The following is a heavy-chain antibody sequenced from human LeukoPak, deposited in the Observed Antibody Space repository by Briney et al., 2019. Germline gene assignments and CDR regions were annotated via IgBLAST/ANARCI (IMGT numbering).Heavy chain of an antibody. Sequence: GGSLRLSCAAASGFTFSTYHINWVRQAPGKGLEWVSYISRCSTTIYYADSVKGRFTISRDNAKNSLYLQMNSLRAEDTAVYHCATDYYDSSGYYTGSYWGQGTLVTVSS. V-gene: IGHV3-48*01. CDR2: ISRCSTTI. CDR1: GFTFSTYH. D-gene: IGHD3-22*01. J-gene: IGHJ4*02. CDR3: ATDYYDSSGYYTGSY.